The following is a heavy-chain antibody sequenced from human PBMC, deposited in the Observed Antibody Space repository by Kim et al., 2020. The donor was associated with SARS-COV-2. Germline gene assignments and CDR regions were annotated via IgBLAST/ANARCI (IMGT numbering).Heavy chain of an antibody. D-gene: IGHD3-16*01. J-gene: IGHJ6*03. Sequence: SETLSLTCTVSGGSISSYYGSWIRQPPGKGLEWIGYSYYSGSTNYNPSLKSRFTISVDTSKNQFSLKLSSVTGADTAVYYCSRAVRYWGTGGVGWAYYDCYMDVWGKGTAVTVSS. V-gene: IGHV4-59*01. CDR1: GGSISSYY. CDR3: SRAVRYWGTGGVGWAYYDCYMDV. CDR2: SYYSGST.